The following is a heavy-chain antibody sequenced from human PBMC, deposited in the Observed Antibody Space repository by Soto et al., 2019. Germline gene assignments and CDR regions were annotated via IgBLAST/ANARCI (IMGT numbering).Heavy chain of an antibody. V-gene: IGHV1-69*13. CDR1: GGTFSSHG. Sequence: GASVKVSCKASGGTFSSHGISWVRQAPGQGLEWMGGIIPILGTTNYVQQFQDRVTIIADESTSTAYMELSSLRSEDTAVYYCARVGVMVAKDSYYYGMDVWGQGTTVTVSS. J-gene: IGHJ6*02. CDR2: IIPILGTT. D-gene: IGHD3-16*02. CDR3: ARVGVMVAKDSYYYGMDV.